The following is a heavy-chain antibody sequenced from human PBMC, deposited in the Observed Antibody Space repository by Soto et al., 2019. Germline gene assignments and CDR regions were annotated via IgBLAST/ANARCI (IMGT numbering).Heavy chain of an antibody. Sequence: PGESLKISCKGSGYGFTSYWISWVRQMPGKGLEWMGRIDPSDSYTNYSPSFQGHVTISADKSISTAYLQWSSLKASDTAMYYCARLILSGYSYGYRDYWGQGTLVTVSS. CDR3: ARLILSGYSYGYRDY. J-gene: IGHJ4*02. D-gene: IGHD5-18*01. CDR1: GYGFTSYW. V-gene: IGHV5-10-1*01. CDR2: IDPSDSYT.